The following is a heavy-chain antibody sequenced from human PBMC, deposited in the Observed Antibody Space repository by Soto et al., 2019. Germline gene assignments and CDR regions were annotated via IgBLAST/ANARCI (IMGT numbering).Heavy chain of an antibody. D-gene: IGHD3-22*01. CDR2: IYYAGTT. Sequence: LETLSLTCTVSNGSISPNYWSWIRQPPGKGLEWIGYIYYAGTTTYNPSLQSRVSISVDTSKNEVSLKLTSVTAADTAVYFCARLGAYYQAMDSWGQGTLVTVPQ. J-gene: IGHJ1*01. CDR1: NGSISPNY. V-gene: IGHV4-59*08. CDR3: ARLGAYYQAMDS.